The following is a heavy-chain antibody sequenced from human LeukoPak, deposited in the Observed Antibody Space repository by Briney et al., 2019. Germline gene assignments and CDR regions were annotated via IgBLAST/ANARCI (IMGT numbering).Heavy chain of an antibody. V-gene: IGHV3-9*01. CDR3: AKAGELLSSEYFQH. CDR2: ISWNSGSI. D-gene: IGHD3-10*01. Sequence: GGSLRLSCAASGFNFHDYAMHWVRQAPGKGLEWVSGISWNSGSISYADSVKGRFTISRDNAKNSLYLQMNSLRAEDTALYYCAKAGELLSSEYFQHWGQGTLVTVSS. CDR1: GFNFHDYA. J-gene: IGHJ1*01.